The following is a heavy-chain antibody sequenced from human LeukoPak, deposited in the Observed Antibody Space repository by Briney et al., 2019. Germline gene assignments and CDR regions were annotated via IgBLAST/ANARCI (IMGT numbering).Heavy chain of an antibody. CDR1: GYSFTNYW. D-gene: IGHD2-2*01. CDR3: ARPLQCSITTCPLDY. V-gene: IGHV5-51*01. CDR2: ICPDDSDT. J-gene: IGHJ4*02. Sequence: GESLKISCKGSGYSFTNYWIAWVRQMPGKGLEWMGIICPDDSDTRYSPSFQGQVTISADKSITTAYLQWTSLKASDTAMYYCARPLQCSITTCPLDYWGQGTLVTVSS.